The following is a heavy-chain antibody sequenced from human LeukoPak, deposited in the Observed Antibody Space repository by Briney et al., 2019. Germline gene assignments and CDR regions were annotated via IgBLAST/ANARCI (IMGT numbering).Heavy chain of an antibody. V-gene: IGHV4-59*08. J-gene: IGHJ5*02. Sequence: SSETLSLTCAVYGGSFSGYYWSWIRQPPGKGLEWIGYIYYSGSTNYNPSLKSRVTISVDTSKNQFSLKLSSVTAADTAVYYCARRIKHDYGDYWFDPWGQGTLVTVSS. CDR1: GGSFSGYY. CDR2: IYYSGST. CDR3: ARRIKHDYGDYWFDP. D-gene: IGHD4-17*01.